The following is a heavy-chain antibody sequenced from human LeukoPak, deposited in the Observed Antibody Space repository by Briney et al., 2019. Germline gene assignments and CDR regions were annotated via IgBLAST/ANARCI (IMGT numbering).Heavy chain of an antibody. CDR1: GGSISSYH. CDR2: IYTSGST. V-gene: IGHV4-4*07. D-gene: IGHD6-13*01. CDR3: ARDLEQQLVPSYYYYYMDV. Sequence: SETLSLTCTVSGGSISSYHWSWIRQPAGKGLEWIGRIYTSGSTNYNPSLKSRVTMSVDTSKNQFSLKLSSVTAADTAVYYCARDLEQQLVPSYYYYYMDVWGKGTTVTVSS. J-gene: IGHJ6*03.